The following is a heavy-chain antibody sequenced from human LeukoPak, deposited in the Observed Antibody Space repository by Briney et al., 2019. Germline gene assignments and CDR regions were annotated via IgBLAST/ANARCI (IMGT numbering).Heavy chain of an antibody. Sequence: GGSLRLSCAASGFTFSSYAMSWVRQAPGKGLEWVSAISGSGGSTYYADSVKGWFTISRDNSKNTLYLQMNSLRAEDTAVYYCAKGSGSWYGFRFPNWFDPWGQGTLVTVSS. CDR2: ISGSGGST. CDR3: AKGSGSWYGFRFPNWFDP. CDR1: GFTFSSYA. V-gene: IGHV3-23*01. D-gene: IGHD6-13*01. J-gene: IGHJ5*02.